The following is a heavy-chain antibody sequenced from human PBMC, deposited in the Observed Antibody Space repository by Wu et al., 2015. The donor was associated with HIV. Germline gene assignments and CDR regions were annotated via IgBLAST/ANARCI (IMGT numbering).Heavy chain of an antibody. V-gene: IGHV1-69*05. CDR3: AVLWFGESNYYYYGMDV. J-gene: IGHJ6*02. Sequence: QVQLVQSGAEVKKPGSSVKVSCKASGGTFSSYAISWVRQAPGQGLEWMGGIIPIFGTANYAQKFQGRVTITTDESTSTAYMELSSLRSEDTAVYYCAVLWFGESNYYYYGMDVWGQGTMVTVSS. CDR1: GGTFSSYA. D-gene: IGHD3-10*01. CDR2: IIPIFGTA.